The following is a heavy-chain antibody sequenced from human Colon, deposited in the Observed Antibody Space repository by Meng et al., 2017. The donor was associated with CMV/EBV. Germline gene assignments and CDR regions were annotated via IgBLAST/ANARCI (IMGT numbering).Heavy chain of an antibody. Sequence: GGSLKISCAASGFTFSDYYMTWIRQAPGKGLEWVAVISYDGSNKYYADSVKGRFTISRDNSKNTPYLQMNSLRAEDTAVYYCARGAYSSGWYPYFDYWGQGTLVTVSS. J-gene: IGHJ4*02. CDR1: GFTFSDYY. V-gene: IGHV3-30-3*01. CDR3: ARGAYSSGWYPYFDY. D-gene: IGHD6-19*01. CDR2: ISYDGSNK.